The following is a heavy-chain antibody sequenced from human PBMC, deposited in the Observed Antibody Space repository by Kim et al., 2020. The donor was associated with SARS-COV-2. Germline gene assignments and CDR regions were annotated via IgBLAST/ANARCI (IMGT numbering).Heavy chain of an antibody. D-gene: IGHD3-22*01. V-gene: IGHV3-30*02. CDR3: AKGTYYYDNSNIYFDY. Sequence: SVKGRFTISRENSKNTLNLQMNSLRAEDTAVYYCAKGTYYYDNSNIYFDYWGQGTLVTVSS. J-gene: IGHJ4*02.